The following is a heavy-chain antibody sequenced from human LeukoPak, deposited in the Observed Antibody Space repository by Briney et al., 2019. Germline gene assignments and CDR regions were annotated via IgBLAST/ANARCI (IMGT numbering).Heavy chain of an antibody. J-gene: IGHJ4*02. D-gene: IGHD3-22*01. CDR1: GFTFTQAW. CDR3: VIDDYYDKSGTRDADFFDY. CDR2: IKSKFDGETR. V-gene: IGHV3-15*01. Sequence: GGSLRLSCAGSGFTFTQAWMSWVRQAPGKGLEWVGRIKSKFDGETRDYAAAVKGRFTFSRDDSKDTLYLEMNRLETEDTAVYYCVIDDYYDKSGTRDADFFDYWGQGALVAVSS.